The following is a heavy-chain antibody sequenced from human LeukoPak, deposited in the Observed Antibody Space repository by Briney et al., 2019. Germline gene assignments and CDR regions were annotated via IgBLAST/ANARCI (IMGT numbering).Heavy chain of an antibody. J-gene: IGHJ4*02. CDR2: ISGSGDNT. Sequence: GGSLRLSCAASGFTFSSHGMSWVRQAPGKGLEWVSTISGSGDNTYYADSVKGRFTISRDNSKNTLYLQMNSLRAEDTAVYYCARWSSGWYSDYWGQGTLVTVSS. D-gene: IGHD6-19*01. CDR3: ARWSSGWYSDY. CDR1: GFTFSSHG. V-gene: IGHV3-23*01.